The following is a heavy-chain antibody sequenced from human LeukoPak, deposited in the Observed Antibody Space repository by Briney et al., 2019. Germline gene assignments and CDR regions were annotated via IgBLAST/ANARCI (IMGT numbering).Heavy chain of an antibody. V-gene: IGHV1-2*02. CDR1: GYTFTGYY. D-gene: IGHD3-3*01. CDR2: INANSGGT. CDR3: ARMSLLRFLENWFDP. J-gene: IGHJ5*02. Sequence: ASVKVSCKASGYTFTGYYMHWVRQAPGQGLEWMGWINANSGGTNYAQKFQGRVTMTKDTSIGTAYMELSRLRSDDTAVYYCARMSLLRFLENWFDPWGQGTLVTVSS.